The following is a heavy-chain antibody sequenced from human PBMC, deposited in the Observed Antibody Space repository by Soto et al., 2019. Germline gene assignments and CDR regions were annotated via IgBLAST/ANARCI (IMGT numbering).Heavy chain of an antibody. V-gene: IGHV4-61*01. Sequence: SETLSLTCTVSGGSVSSGNYHWSWIRQPPGKGLEWIGYIYYSGSTNYNPSLKSRLTISVDTSKNQFSLKLSSVTAADTAVYYCARDRGFYFYDSSGDYYHGMDVWGPGTTVTVS. D-gene: IGHD3-22*01. J-gene: IGHJ6*02. CDR3: ARDRGFYFYDSSGDYYHGMDV. CDR2: IYYSGST. CDR1: GGSVSSGNYH.